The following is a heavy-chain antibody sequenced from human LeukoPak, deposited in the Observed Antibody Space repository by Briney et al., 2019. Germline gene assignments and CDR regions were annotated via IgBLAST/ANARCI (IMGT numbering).Heavy chain of an antibody. V-gene: IGHV3-20*04. J-gene: IGHJ3*01. CDR3: TADPLDIVVVVAVSGS. D-gene: IGHD2-15*01. CDR1: GFPFDDYG. CDR2: INWNGGSI. Sequence: GGSLRLSCAASGFPFDDYGMNWVRQAPGKGLEWVSGINWNGGSIGYADTVKGRFTISRDNAKNSLHLQMNSLRAEDTAVYYCTADPLDIVVVVAVSGSWGQGTMVTVSS.